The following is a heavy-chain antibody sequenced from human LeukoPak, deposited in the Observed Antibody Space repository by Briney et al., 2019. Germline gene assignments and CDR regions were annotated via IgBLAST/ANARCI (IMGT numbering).Heavy chain of an antibody. D-gene: IGHD5-12*01. CDR1: GFAFTNYA. CDR2: VSRSGDNT. CDR3: ARQTLVLRGYSGYDSLSSQGWFDP. J-gene: IGHJ5*02. Sequence: PGGSLRLSCAASGFAFTNYAMNWVRQAPGKGLEWVSAVSRSGDNTYYADSVKGRFTISRDNSKNTLHLQMNSLRAEDTAVYYCARQTLVLRGYSGYDSLSSQGWFDPWGQGTLVTVSS. V-gene: IGHV3-23*01.